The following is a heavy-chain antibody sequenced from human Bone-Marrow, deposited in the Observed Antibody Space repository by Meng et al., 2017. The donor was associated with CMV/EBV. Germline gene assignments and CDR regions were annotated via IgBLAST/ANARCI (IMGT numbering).Heavy chain of an antibody. J-gene: IGHJ4*02. Sequence: HNTLKESGPALLKPPQTLTLTCTFSGFSLNSNGMGAGWIRQPPGKALEWLALIYWDGDKRYSPSLKSRLTITKDTSNNQVVLTMTNMGPVDTATYFCAHRPTEGLFDYWGQGTLVTVSS. CDR1: GFSLNSNGMG. CDR2: IYWDGDK. V-gene: IGHV2-5*02. CDR3: AHRPTEGLFDY.